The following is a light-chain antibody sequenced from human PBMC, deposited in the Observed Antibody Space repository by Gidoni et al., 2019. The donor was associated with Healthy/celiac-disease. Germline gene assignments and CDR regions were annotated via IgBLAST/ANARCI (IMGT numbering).Light chain of an antibody. CDR2: GKS. J-gene: IGLJ2*01. CDR3: NSRDSSGNHLV. Sequence: SAELTQDPAVSVALGQTVRITCQGDSLRSYYASWYQQKPGQAPVLVIYGKSHRPSGIPDRFSGSSSGHTASLTITGAPAEDEAAYYCNSRDSSGNHLVFGGGTTLTVL. CDR1: SLRSYY. V-gene: IGLV3-19*01.